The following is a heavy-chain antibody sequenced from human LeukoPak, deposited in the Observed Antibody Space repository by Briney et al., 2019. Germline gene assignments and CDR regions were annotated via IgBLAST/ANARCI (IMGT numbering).Heavy chain of an antibody. V-gene: IGHV3-11*04. D-gene: IGHD3-3*01. J-gene: IGHJ3*02. CDR2: ISNDSVDK. Sequence: GGSLRLSCVGSGFMFSDYYMSWIRQAPGKGLEWVSYISNDSVDKYYVDSVRGRFTISRDNAKKSMYLQMSSLRVEDTAVYYCARRDWVSGAVRAFDIWGQGTIVTVSS. CDR3: ARRDWVSGAVRAFDI. CDR1: GFMFSDYY.